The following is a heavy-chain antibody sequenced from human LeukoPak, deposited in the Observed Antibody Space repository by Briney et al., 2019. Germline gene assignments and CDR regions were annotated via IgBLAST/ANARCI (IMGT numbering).Heavy chain of an antibody. CDR3: AQDNTYYYDSSGYYGGFDP. Sequence: GGSLRLSCAASGFTFSSYAMSWVRQAPGKGLEWVSAISGSGGSTYYADSVKGRFTISRDNSKNTLYLLMNSLRAEDTAVYYCAQDNTYYYDSSGYYGGFDPWGQGTLVTVSS. V-gene: IGHV3-23*01. D-gene: IGHD3-22*01. J-gene: IGHJ5*02. CDR1: GFTFSSYA. CDR2: ISGSGGST.